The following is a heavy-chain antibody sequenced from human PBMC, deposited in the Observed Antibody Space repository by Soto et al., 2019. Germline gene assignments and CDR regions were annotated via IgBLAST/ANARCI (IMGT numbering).Heavy chain of an antibody. J-gene: IGHJ4*02. CDR2: TNPKSGVT. CDR3: ARAHVRLQLGSSDY. CDR1: GYSFTGYF. V-gene: IGHV1-2*02. D-gene: IGHD3-16*01. Sequence: QVQLVQSGAEVKKPGASVKVSCKASGYSFTGYFMHWVRQVPGQGLEWMGWTNPKSGVTKYPQKFQVRVTMTRDTSISTAYMELPRLRSDDTAVYYCARAHVRLQLGSSDYWGQGTLVTVSS.